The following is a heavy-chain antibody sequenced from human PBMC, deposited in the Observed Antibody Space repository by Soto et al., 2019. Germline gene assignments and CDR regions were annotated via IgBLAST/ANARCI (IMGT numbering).Heavy chain of an antibody. Sequence: SETLSLTCSVSGGSMNNYYWSWIRRPPGKGLEWIGYVHYSGATRYNPPLKSRVTISIDTSKNQFSLELTSVTAADTAMYFCARVVSSGYSDAWGQGTLVTVSS. CDR2: VHYSGAT. V-gene: IGHV4-59*01. J-gene: IGHJ5*02. D-gene: IGHD3-9*01. CDR3: ARVVSSGYSDA. CDR1: GGSMNNYY.